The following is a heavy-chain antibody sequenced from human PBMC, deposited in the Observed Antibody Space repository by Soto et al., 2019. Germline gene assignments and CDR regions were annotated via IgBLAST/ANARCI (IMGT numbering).Heavy chain of an antibody. Sequence: ITLKESGPTLVKPTQTLMLPCTFSGLSLSTSGVGVGWIRQPPGKALEWLGVIYWDDDKRYSPSLKSSCTITKNTSKNHVVLSMTNMDPVDTATYFCALRQSSGSYLYWGQGTLVTVSS. D-gene: IGHD3-10*01. J-gene: IGHJ4*02. V-gene: IGHV2-5*02. CDR2: IYWDDDK. CDR1: GLSLSTSGVG. CDR3: ALRQSSGSYLY.